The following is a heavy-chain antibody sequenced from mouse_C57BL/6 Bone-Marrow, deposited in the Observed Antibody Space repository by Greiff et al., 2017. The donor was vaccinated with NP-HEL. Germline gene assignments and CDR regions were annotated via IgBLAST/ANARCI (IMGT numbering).Heavy chain of an antibody. J-gene: IGHJ2*01. D-gene: IGHD2-2*01. CDR3: PTYGYRDY. V-gene: IGHV14-4*01. Sequence: EVQLQQSGAELVRPGASVKLSCTASGFNIKDDYMHWVKQRPEQGLEWIGWIDPENGDTEYASKFQGKATITADKSSNTAYLQRSSLPSEDTAVYYCPTYGYRDYWGQGTTLTVSS. CDR1: GFNIKDDY. CDR2: IDPENGDT.